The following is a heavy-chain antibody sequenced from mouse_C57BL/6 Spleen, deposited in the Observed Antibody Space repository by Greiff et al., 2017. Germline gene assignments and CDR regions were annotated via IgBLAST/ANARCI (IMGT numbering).Heavy chain of an antibody. Sequence: VQLQQSGAELVKPGASVKLSCTASGFNIKDYYMHWVKQRTEQGLEWIGRIDPEDGETKYAPKFQGKATITADPSSNTAYLQLSSLTSEDTAVYYCEALYYYGSSYLAWFAYWGQGTLVTVSA. D-gene: IGHD1-1*01. CDR2: IDPEDGET. J-gene: IGHJ3*01. CDR1: GFNIKDYY. CDR3: EALYYYGSSYLAWFAY. V-gene: IGHV14-2*01.